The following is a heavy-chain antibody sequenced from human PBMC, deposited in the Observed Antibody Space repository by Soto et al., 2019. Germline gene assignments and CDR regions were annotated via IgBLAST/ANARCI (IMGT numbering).Heavy chain of an antibody. Sequence: DVQLVESGGGLVQPGGSLRLSCAASGFTFSTYWMHWVRQAPGEGLVWVSRIKGDESATDYADSVKGRFTVSRDNDKNTLYVQIHSLRDEDTAIYFCARGGLYAYYQDNWGQGNLVTVSS. V-gene: IGHV3-74*01. D-gene: IGHD3-16*01. J-gene: IGHJ4*02. CDR3: ARGGLYAYYQDN. CDR1: GFTFSTYW. CDR2: IKGDESAT.